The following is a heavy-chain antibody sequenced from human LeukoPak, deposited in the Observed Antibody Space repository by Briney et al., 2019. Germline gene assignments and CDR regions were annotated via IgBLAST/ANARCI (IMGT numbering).Heavy chain of an antibody. D-gene: IGHD2-21*02. J-gene: IGHJ5*02. CDR2: VYDNGNT. Sequence: SETLSLTCTVSGGSISGHYWTWIRQPPGKGLEWIGLVYDNGNTNYNSSLQSRVTMSVDTSKNQLSLKMRSVTAADTAIYYCARGFRGVVTSNWFDPWGQGTLVTVSS. V-gene: IGHV4-59*11. CDR3: ARGFRGVVTSNWFDP. CDR1: GGSISGHY.